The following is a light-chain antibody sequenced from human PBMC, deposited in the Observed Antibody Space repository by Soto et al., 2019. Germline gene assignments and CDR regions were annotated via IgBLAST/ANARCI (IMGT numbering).Light chain of an antibody. V-gene: IGKV1-27*01. CDR3: QESYSTPSVA. J-gene: IGKJ3*01. Sequence: DIQMTQSPSSLSASVGDRVTITCRASQGIANYSAWYQQKPGKVPKLLIYAASTLEPGVPSRFSGSGFGTDFTLSISSLQPEDFATYYCQESYSTPSVAFGPGTKVDIK. CDR2: AAS. CDR1: QGIANY.